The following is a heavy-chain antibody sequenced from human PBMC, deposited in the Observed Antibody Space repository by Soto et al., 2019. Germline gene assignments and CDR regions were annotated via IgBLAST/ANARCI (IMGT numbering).Heavy chain of an antibody. J-gene: IGHJ6*02. CDR1: GYTLTSYG. CDR3: ARAHNWNDERYYDGMHV. V-gene: IGHV1-18*01. Sequence: QVQLVQSGAEVKKPGASVNVSCKASGYTLTSYGISWVRQAPGQGLEWMGWINTYNGNTNYAQKLQGRVTMTTDTSTSTAYMEVRSLRSDDTAVNYWARAHNWNDERYYDGMHVWGQGTTVTVSS. CDR2: INTYNGNT. D-gene: IGHD1-20*01.